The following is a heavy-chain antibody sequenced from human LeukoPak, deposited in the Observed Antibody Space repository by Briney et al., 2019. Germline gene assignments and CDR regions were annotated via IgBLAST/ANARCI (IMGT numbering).Heavy chain of an antibody. CDR1: GFTFNSYA. V-gene: IGHV3-21*01. CDR2: ISSSSSYI. CDR3: ARFALKTPPTD. J-gene: IGHJ4*02. Sequence: GGSLRLSCAASGFTFNSYAMSWVRRAPGKGLEWVSSISSSSSYIYYADSVKGRFTISRDNAKNSLYLQMNSLRAEDTAVYYCARFALKTPPTDWGQGTLVTVSS.